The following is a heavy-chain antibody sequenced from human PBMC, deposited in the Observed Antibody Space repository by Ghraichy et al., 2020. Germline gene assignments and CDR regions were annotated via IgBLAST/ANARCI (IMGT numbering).Heavy chain of an antibody. CDR2: ISASGGST. CDR1: GFTFSSYA. J-gene: IGHJ6*03. V-gene: IGHV3-23*01. CDR3: AKPAVAGPLYYYMDV. Sequence: GGSLRLSCAASGFTFSSYAMSWVRQAPGKGLEWVSGISASGGSTYYADSVKGRFTISRDSSKNTLYLQMNSLRAEDTAVYHCAKPAVAGPLYYYMDVGGKGTTVTVSS. D-gene: IGHD6-19*01.